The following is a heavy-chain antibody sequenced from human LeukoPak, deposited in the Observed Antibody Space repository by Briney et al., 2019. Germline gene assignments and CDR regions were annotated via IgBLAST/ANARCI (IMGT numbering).Heavy chain of an antibody. Sequence: ASETLSLTCAVSGGSISSGGYSWSWIRQPPGKGLEWIGYIYHSGSTYYNPSLKSRVTISVDTSKNQFSLKLSSVTAADTAVYYCARGLSYYDSSGYYLYYFDYWGQGTLVTVSS. V-gene: IGHV4-30-2*01. CDR2: IYHSGST. CDR1: GGSISSGGYS. J-gene: IGHJ4*02. D-gene: IGHD3-22*01. CDR3: ARGLSYYDSSGYYLYYFDY.